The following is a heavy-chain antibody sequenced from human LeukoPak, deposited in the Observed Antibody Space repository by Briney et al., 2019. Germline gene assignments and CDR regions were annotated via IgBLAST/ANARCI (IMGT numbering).Heavy chain of an antibody. CDR3: AKALRIAHFDY. CDR1: GLTFSSYA. J-gene: IGHJ4*02. D-gene: IGHD2-21*01. Sequence: GGSLRLSCAASGLTFSSYAMNWVRQVPGKGLEWVSSISGSGGSTYYADSVKGRFTISRDNSENTLYLQMNSLRAEDTAVYYCAKALRIAHFDYWGQGALVTVSS. V-gene: IGHV3-23*01. CDR2: ISGSGGST.